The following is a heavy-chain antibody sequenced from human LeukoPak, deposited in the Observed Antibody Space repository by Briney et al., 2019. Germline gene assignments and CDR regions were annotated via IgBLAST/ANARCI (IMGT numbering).Heavy chain of an antibody. V-gene: IGHV3-7*01. CDR3: ARAYGDYFDY. CDR2: IKQDGSEK. Sequence: GGSLRLSCAASGFTFSSDWMSWVRQAPGKGLGWVANIKQDGSEKYYVDSVKGGFTISRDNAKNSLYLQMNSLRAEDTAVYYCARAYGDYFDYWGQGTLVTVSS. D-gene: IGHD4-17*01. CDR1: GFTFSSDW. J-gene: IGHJ4*02.